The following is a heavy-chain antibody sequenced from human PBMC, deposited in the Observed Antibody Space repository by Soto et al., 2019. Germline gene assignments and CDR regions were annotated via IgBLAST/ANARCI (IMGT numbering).Heavy chain of an antibody. CDR3: AKDNSVTTWAYYYGMDV. CDR1: GFTFSSYG. Sequence: QVQLVESGGGVVQPGRSLRLSCAASGFTFSSYGMHWVRQAPGKGLEGVAVISYDGSNKYYADSVKGRFTISRDNSKNTLYLQMNSLRAEDTAVYYCAKDNSVTTWAYYYGMDVWGQGTTVTVSS. CDR2: ISYDGSNK. J-gene: IGHJ6*02. V-gene: IGHV3-30*18. D-gene: IGHD4-17*01.